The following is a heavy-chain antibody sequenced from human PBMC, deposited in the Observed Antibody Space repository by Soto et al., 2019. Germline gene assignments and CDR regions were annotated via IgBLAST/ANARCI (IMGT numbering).Heavy chain of an antibody. CDR3: ARVGIMMIFSIGYPLNAFDI. D-gene: IGHD3-3*01. CDR2: IKQDGSEK. J-gene: IGHJ3*02. V-gene: IGHV3-7*01. Sequence: EVQLVESGGGLVQPGGSLRLSCAASGFTFSSYWMSWVRQAPGKGLEWVANIKQDGSEKYYVDSVKGRFTISRDNAKKSLYLQMNSLRAEDTSMYYCARVGIMMIFSIGYPLNAFDIWGQGTMVTVSS. CDR1: GFTFSSYW.